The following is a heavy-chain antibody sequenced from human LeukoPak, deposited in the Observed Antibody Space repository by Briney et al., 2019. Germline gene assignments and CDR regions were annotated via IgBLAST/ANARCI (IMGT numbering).Heavy chain of an antibody. CDR3: AKDYYSGSGSYCFDY. V-gene: IGHV3-30*18. Sequence: PGRSLRLSWAASGFTFSSYDMHWVRQAPGKGLEWVAVISYDGSNKYYADSVKGRFTISRDNSKNTLYLQMNSLRAEDSAVYYCAKDYYSGSGSYCFDYWGQGTLVTVSS. J-gene: IGHJ4*02. CDR2: ISYDGSNK. D-gene: IGHD3-10*01. CDR1: GFTFSSYD.